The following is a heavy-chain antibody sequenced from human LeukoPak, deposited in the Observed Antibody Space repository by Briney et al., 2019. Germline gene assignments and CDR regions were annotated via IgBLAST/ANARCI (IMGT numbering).Heavy chain of an antibody. J-gene: IGHJ4*02. CDR3: ARGRTFDN. Sequence: SETLSLTCTVSGGSISSYYWSWIRQPPGKGLEWIGNIYDRGSTKYNPSLKSRVTISVDTSKNQFSLRLSSVTAADTAVYYCARGRTFDNWGQGTLVTVSS. CDR2: IYDRGST. CDR1: GGSISSYY. V-gene: IGHV4-59*01.